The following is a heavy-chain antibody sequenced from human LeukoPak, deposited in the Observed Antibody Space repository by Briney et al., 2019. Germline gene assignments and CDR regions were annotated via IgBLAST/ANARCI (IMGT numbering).Heavy chain of an antibody. CDR2: INHSGST. CDR3: ARGRAAGEFDY. CDR1: GGSLSGYY. D-gene: IGHD6-19*01. J-gene: IGHJ4*02. Sequence: SETLSLTCAVYGGSLSGYYWSWIRQPPGKGLEWIGEINHSGSTNYNPSLKSRVTISVDTSKNQFSLKLSSVTAADTAVYYCARGRAAGEFDYWGQGTLVTVSS. V-gene: IGHV4-34*01.